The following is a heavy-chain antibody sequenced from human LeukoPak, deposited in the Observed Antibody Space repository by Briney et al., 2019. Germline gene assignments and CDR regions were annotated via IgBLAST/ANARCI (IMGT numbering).Heavy chain of an antibody. CDR2: IIPIFGTA. CDR3: ARVYGSGSYYNFYYYYMDV. D-gene: IGHD3-10*01. CDR1: GGTFSSYA. Sequence: GASVKVSCKAPGGTFSSYAISWVRQAPGQGLEWMGGIIPIFGTANYAQKFQGRVTITADESTSTAYMELSSLRSEDTAVYYCARVYGSGSYYNFYYYYMDVWGKGTTVTISS. V-gene: IGHV1-69*13. J-gene: IGHJ6*03.